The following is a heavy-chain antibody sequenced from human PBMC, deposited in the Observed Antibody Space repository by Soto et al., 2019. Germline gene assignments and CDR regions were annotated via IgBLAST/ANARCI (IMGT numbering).Heavy chain of an antibody. J-gene: IGHJ5*02. D-gene: IGHD2-2*01. CDR3: ARGPAAKNWFDP. CDR1: GDSISSGDYY. CDR2: IYYSGST. V-gene: IGHV4-30-4*01. Sequence: SETLSLTCTVSGDSISSGDYYWSWIRQPPGKGLEWIGYIYYSGSTYYNPSLKSRVTMSVDTSKNQFSLNLNSVTTADTAVYYCARGPAAKNWFDPWGQGTLVTVSS.